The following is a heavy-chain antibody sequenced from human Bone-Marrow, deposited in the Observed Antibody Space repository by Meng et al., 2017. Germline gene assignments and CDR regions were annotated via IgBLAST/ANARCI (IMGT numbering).Heavy chain of an antibody. CDR2: INGDGSST. V-gene: IGHV3-74*03. CDR1: GFTFSNMW. Sequence: EVQLVESGGGLVKPGGSLRLSCAASGFTFSNMWMSWVRQAPGKGLEWVSRINGDGSSTTYADSVKGRFTISRDNAKNTLYLQMNSLTVEDTAVYYCGRDEGYQLLKWGQGTLVTVSS. CDR3: GRDEGYQLLK. J-gene: IGHJ4*02. D-gene: IGHD2-2*01.